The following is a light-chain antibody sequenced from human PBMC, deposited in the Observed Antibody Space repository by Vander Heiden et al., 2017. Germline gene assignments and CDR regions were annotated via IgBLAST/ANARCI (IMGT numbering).Light chain of an antibody. Sequence: QSALPQPASVSGSPGPSITISCTGTSSDVGGYNYVSWYQQHPGKAHKLMIYDVSNRPSGVSNRFSGSKSGNTASLTISGLQAEDEADYYCTSYTSSSTLVFGGGTKLTVL. J-gene: IGLJ2*01. CDR2: DVS. V-gene: IGLV2-14*01. CDR1: SSDVGGYNY. CDR3: TSYTSSSTLV.